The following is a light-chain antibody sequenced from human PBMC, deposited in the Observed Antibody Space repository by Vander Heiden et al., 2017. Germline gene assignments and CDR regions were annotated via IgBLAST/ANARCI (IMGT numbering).Light chain of an antibody. V-gene: IGKV3-11*01. Sequence: EIVLTQSPATLSLSPGERATLSCRASQSISSYLAWYQQKPGQAPRLLIYDASNRATGTPARFSGSGSGTDFTLTISSQEPEDFVVYYCQQRSNWPPETFGQGTKLEIK. CDR2: DAS. CDR3: QQRSNWPPET. J-gene: IGKJ2*01. CDR1: QSISSY.